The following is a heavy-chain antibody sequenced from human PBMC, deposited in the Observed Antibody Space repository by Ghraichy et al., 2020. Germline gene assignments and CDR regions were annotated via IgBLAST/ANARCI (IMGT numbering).Heavy chain of an antibody. CDR3: ARRRCTSSSCFFDY. V-gene: IGHV3-7*01. Sequence: GGSLRLSCAASGFTFSRYWMSWVRQAPGKGLEWVANLKQDGSEKYFVDFVKGRFTISRDNAKNSLYLQMNSLRAEDTAVYHCARRRCTSSSCFFDYWGQGTLVTVSS. CDR2: LKQDGSEK. D-gene: IGHD2-2*01. CDR1: GFTFSRYW. J-gene: IGHJ4*02.